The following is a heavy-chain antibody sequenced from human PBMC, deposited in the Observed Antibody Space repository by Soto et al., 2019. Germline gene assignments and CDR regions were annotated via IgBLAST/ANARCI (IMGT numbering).Heavy chain of an antibody. CDR3: ARCWLGGVASIRGDY. CDR1: GFTFSSYS. V-gene: IGHV3-48*01. D-gene: IGHD5-12*01. CDR2: ISSSSGPI. Sequence: EVQLVEFGGGLVQPGGSLRLSCAASGFTFSSYSMNWVRQAPGKGLEWVSYISSSSGPIYYADSVKGRFTISRDNAKNSLYLQMNSLRAEDTAVYYCARCWLGGVASIRGDYWGQGTLVTVSS. J-gene: IGHJ4*02.